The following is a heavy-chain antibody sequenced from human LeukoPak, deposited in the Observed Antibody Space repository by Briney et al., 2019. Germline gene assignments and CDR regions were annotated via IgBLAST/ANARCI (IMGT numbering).Heavy chain of an antibody. Sequence: SETLSLTCTVPGGSISSYYWSWIRQPPGKGLEWIGYIYYSGSTNYNPSLKSRVTISVDTSKNQFSLKLSSVTAADTAVYYCARCSSSCYWFDPWGQGTLVTVSS. CDR2: IYYSGST. V-gene: IGHV4-59*08. J-gene: IGHJ5*02. D-gene: IGHD6-13*01. CDR1: GGSISSYY. CDR3: ARCSSSCYWFDP.